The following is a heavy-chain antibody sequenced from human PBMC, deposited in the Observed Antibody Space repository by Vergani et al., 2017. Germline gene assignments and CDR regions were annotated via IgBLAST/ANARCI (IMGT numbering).Heavy chain of an antibody. CDR3: ASGGSGSYQR. CDR2: ISSSSSYI. Sequence: EVQLVESGGGLVKPGGSLRLSCAASGFTFSSYSMNWVRQAPGKGLEWVSSISSSSSYIYYADSVKGRFTISRDNAKTSLYLQMNSLRAEDQAVYYCASGGSGSYQRWGQRTLVTVSS. J-gene: IGHJ4*02. CDR1: GFTFSSYS. V-gene: IGHV3-21*01. D-gene: IGHD3-10*01.